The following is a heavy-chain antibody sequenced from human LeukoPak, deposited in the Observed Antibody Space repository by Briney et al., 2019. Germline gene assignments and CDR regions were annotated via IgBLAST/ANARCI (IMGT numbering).Heavy chain of an antibody. J-gene: IGHJ4*02. D-gene: IGHD3-16*01. CDR3: ARLPWGGNSNFDY. CDR2: INSDGSST. V-gene: IGHV3-74*01. Sequence: GGSLRPSCAASGFTFSSYWMHWVRQAPGKGLAWVSGINSDGSSTSYADSVKGRFTISRDNAKNTLYLQMNTLRAEDTAVYYCARLPWGGNSNFDYWGQGTLVTVSS. CDR1: GFTFSSYW.